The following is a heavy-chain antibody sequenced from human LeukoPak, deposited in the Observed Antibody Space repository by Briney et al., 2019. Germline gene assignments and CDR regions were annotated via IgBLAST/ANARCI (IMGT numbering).Heavy chain of an antibody. V-gene: IGHV3-23*01. CDR1: GFSFSNYA. CDR2: ISGSGGST. J-gene: IGHJ6*02. CDR3: AKASSYYYGMDV. Sequence: GGSLRLSCAASGFSFSNYAMSWVRQAPGKGLEWVSAISGSGGSTYYADSVKGRFTISRDNSKNTLYVQMNSLRAEDSAVYYCAKASSYYYGMDVWGQGTTVTVSS.